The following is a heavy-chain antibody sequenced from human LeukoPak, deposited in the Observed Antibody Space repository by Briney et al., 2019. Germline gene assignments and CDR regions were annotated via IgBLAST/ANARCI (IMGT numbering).Heavy chain of an antibody. CDR3: TKREGPMSGSYDYFDP. CDR1: GGSISGYY. Sequence: PSETLSLTCTVSGGSISGYYWSWIRQPPGQGLEWIAYIHSNGYTNYNPSLKSRVTISVDTSKNQFSLKVTSVTAADTAMYYCTKREGPMSGSYDYFDPWGQGTLATVS. D-gene: IGHD1-26*01. J-gene: IGHJ5*02. CDR2: IHSNGYT. V-gene: IGHV4-4*09.